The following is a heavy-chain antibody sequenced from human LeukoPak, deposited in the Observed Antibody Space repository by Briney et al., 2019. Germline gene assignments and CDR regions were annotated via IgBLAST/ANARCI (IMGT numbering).Heavy chain of an antibody. V-gene: IGHV3-49*04. Sequence: GGSLRLSCDASGFTFSTYDMSWVRQVPGKGLEWVGFIRSKAYGGATEYAASVKGRFTISRDDSKSIAYLQMNSLKTEDTAVYYCTRVAAAAADYWGQGTLVTVSS. J-gene: IGHJ4*02. CDR1: GFTFSTYD. CDR3: TRVAAAAADY. CDR2: IRSKAYGGAT. D-gene: IGHD6-13*01.